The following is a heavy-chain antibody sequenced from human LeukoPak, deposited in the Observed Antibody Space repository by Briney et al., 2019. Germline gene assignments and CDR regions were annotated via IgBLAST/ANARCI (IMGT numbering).Heavy chain of an antibody. D-gene: IGHD6-6*01. CDR2: INPNSGDT. CDR1: GYAFTGYY. CDR3: ASDYSSSSGYSDY. Sequence: ASVKVACKASGYAFTGYYMHWVRQAPGQGLEWMGWINPNSGDTNYAEKFQGRVTMTRDTSISTAYMDLRRLRSDDTAVYYCASDYSSSSGYSDYWGQGTLVTVSS. J-gene: IGHJ4*02. V-gene: IGHV1-2*02.